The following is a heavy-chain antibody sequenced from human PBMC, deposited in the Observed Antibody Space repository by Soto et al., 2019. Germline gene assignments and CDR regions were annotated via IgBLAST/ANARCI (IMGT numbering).Heavy chain of an antibody. V-gene: IGHV3-13*01. CDR2: IGTAGDT. Sequence: EVQLVESGGGLVQPGGSPRLSCAASGFTFSSYDMHWVRQATGKGLEWVSAIGTAGDTYYPGSVKGRFTISRENAKNSLYLQMNSLRAGDTAVYYCAREGEEGSFDYWGQGTLVTVSS. CDR1: GFTFSSYD. CDR3: AREGEEGSFDY. J-gene: IGHJ4*02.